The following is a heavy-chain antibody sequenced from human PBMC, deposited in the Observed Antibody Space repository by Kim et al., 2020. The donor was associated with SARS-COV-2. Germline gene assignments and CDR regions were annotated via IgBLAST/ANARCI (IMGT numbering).Heavy chain of an antibody. CDR3: AKDFGYAGATSRNYDFWPFDY. J-gene: IGHJ4*02. D-gene: IGHD3-3*01. V-gene: IGHV3-30*02. Sequence: FTISRDNSKNTLYLQMNSLRAEDTAVYYCAKDFGYAGATSRNYDFWPFDYWGQGTLVTVSS.